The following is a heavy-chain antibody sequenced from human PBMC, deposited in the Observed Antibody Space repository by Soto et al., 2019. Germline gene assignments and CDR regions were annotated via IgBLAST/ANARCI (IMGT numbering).Heavy chain of an antibody. V-gene: IGHV3-30-3*01. Sequence: GGSLRLSCAASGFTFSSYAMHWVRQAPGKGLEWVAVTSYDGSNKYYADSVKGRFTISRDNSKNTLYLQMNSLRAEDTAVYYWAGVKGFFFIGGPPAAPPYYWGMDVCGQG. CDR3: AGVKGFFFIGGPPAAPPYYWGMDV. CDR2: TSYDGSNK. CDR1: GFTFSSYA. J-gene: IGHJ6*01. D-gene: IGHD3-16*01.